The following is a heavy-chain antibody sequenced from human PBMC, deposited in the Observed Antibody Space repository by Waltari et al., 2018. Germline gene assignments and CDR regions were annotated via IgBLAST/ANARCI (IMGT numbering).Heavy chain of an antibody. J-gene: IGHJ5*02. CDR1: GYSFTSYW. D-gene: IGHD5-12*01. V-gene: IGHV5-51*03. CDR2: IYPVDSDT. Sequence: EVQLVQSGAEVKKPGESLKISCKGSGYSFTSYWIGWVRQMSGKGLEWIGIIYPVDSDTRYSPSFQGQVTISAEKSSSTAYLQWSRMKASDTAMYYCVRLEGGGWLQLNLFDPWGQGTLVTVSS. CDR3: VRLEGGGWLQLNLFDP.